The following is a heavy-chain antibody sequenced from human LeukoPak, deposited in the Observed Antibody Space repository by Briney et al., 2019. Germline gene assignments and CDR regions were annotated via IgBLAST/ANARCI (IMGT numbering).Heavy chain of an antibody. CDR1: GFAFSSYA. CDR3: AKDRGRYSYGSVDY. Sequence: SGGSLRLSRAASGFAFSSYAISWVRQAPGKGLEWVSSISGSGGSTYYADSVKGRFTISRDNFKNTLYLQMNSLRVEDTAVYYCAKDRGRYSYGSVDYWGQGTLVTVSS. V-gene: IGHV3-23*01. D-gene: IGHD5-12*01. J-gene: IGHJ4*02. CDR2: ISGSGGST.